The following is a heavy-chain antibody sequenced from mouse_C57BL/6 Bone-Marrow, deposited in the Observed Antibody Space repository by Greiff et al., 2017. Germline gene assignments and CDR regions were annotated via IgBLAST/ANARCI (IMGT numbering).Heavy chain of an antibody. J-gene: IGHJ3*01. Sequence: DVMLVESGGGLVQPKGSLKLSCAASGFSFNTYAMNWVRQAPGKGLEWVARIRSKSNNYATYYADSVKDRFTISRDDSESMLYLQMNNLKTEDTAVYYCVRHENWGGFAYWGQGTLVTVSA. CDR1: GFSFNTYA. CDR2: IRSKSNNYAT. V-gene: IGHV10-1*01. CDR3: VRHENWGGFAY. D-gene: IGHD4-1*01.